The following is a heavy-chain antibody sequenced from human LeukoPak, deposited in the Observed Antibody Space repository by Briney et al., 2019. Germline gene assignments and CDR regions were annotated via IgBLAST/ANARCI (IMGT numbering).Heavy chain of an antibody. Sequence: SETLSLTCTVSGGSISSSSYYWGWIRQPPGKGLEWIGSIYYSGSTYYNPSLKSRVTISVDTSKNQFSLKLSSVTAADTAVYYCARPLMRSIAAAVGWFDPWGQGPLVTVSS. CDR3: ARPLMRSIAAAVGWFDP. CDR2: IYYSGST. J-gene: IGHJ5*02. CDR1: GGSISSSSYY. V-gene: IGHV4-39*01. D-gene: IGHD6-13*01.